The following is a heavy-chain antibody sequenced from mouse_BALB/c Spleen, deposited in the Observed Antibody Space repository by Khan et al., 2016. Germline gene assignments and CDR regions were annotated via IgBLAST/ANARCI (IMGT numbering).Heavy chain of an antibody. CDR2: ISYSGST. V-gene: IGHV3-2*02. D-gene: IGHD2-14*01. CDR1: GYSITSDYA. J-gene: IGHJ4*01. CDR3: ARKVRRGMDY. Sequence: EVQLQESGPGLVKPSQSLSLTCTVTGYSITSDYAWNWIRQFPGNKLEWMGYISYSGSTSYNPSLKSRISITRDTSKNQFFLQLNSVTTEDTATYYCARKVRRGMDYWGQGTSVTVSS.